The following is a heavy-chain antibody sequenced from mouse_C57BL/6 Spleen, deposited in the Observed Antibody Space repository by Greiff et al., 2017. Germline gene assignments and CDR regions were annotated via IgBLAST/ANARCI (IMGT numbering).Heavy chain of an antibody. CDR3: ARSPLDGNYEDWYFDV. CDR2: ILPSIGRT. J-gene: IGHJ1*03. Sequence: QVQLQQSGSELRSPGSSVKLSCKDFDSEVFPIAYMSWVRQKPGHGFEWIGGILPSIGRTIYGEKFEDKATLDADTLSNTAYLELNSLTSEDSAIYYCARSPLDGNYEDWYFDVWGTGTTVTVSS. V-gene: IGHV15-2*01. CDR1: DSEVFPIAY. D-gene: IGHD2-1*01.